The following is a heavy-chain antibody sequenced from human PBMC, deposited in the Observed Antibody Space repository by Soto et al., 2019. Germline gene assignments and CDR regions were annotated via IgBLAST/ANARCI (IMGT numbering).Heavy chain of an antibody. CDR1: GGSISSYY. CDR2: IYYSGIT. CDR3: ARGGGVYYFDY. J-gene: IGHJ4*02. Sequence: PSETLSLTCTVSGGSISSYYWSWIRQPPGKGLEWIGYIYYSGITDYNPSLKSRVTISVDTSKSQFSLKPSSVTAADTAVYYCARGGGVYYFDYWGQGTLVTAPQ. V-gene: IGHV4-59*01. D-gene: IGHD2-8*02.